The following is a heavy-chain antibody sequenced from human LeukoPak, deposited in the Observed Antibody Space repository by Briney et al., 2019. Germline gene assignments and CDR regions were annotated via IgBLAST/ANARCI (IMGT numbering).Heavy chain of an antibody. D-gene: IGHD3-22*01. CDR3: AREWTTVPPHYHDSSGYYYNWFDP. V-gene: IGHV1-2*02. Sequence: ASVKVSCKASGYTFTGYYMHWVRQAPGQGLEWMGWINPNSGGTNYAQKFQGRVTMTRDTSISTAYMELSRLRSDDTAVYYCAREWTTVPPHYHDSSGYYYNWFDPWGQGTLVTVSS. J-gene: IGHJ5*02. CDR1: GYTFTGYY. CDR2: INPNSGGT.